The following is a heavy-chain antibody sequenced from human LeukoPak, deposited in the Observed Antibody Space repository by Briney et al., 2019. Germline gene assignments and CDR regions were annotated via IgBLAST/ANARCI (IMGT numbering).Heavy chain of an antibody. Sequence: GGSLRLSCAASGFTFSSYAMSWVRQAPGKGLEWVSAISGSGGSTYYADSVKGRFTISRDNSKNTLYLQMNSLRAEDTAVYYCARDSEASSAFDIWGQGTMVTVSS. CDR1: GFTFSSYA. CDR2: ISGSGGST. J-gene: IGHJ3*02. V-gene: IGHV3-23*01. CDR3: ARDSEASSAFDI.